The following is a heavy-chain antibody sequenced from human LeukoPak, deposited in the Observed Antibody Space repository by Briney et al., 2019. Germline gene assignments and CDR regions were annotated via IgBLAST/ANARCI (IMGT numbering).Heavy chain of an antibody. V-gene: IGHV1-46*04. Sequence: GASVKVSCKASGYTFTNYYIHWVRQAPGQGLEWMGVISPNGASTTYAQKLQGRVTVTRDTSTSTVYMELSSLRSEDTAMYYCATGSGSYHDYWGQGTLVTVSS. J-gene: IGHJ4*02. CDR3: ATGSGSYHDY. CDR2: ISPNGAST. D-gene: IGHD1-26*01. CDR1: GYTFTNYY.